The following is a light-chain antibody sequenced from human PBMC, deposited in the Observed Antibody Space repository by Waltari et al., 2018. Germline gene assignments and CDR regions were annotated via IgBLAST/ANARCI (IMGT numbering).Light chain of an antibody. CDR2: GVT. Sequence: GSPGQSLTISCTGTSSDVGGYHYVSWYQQHPGGAPRLMIYGVTNRPSGVSIRFSGSKSGNTASLTISGLQPEDEAYYYCSSYTTSDTLIFAGGTKLTVL. V-gene: IGLV2-14*03. J-gene: IGLJ2*01. CDR1: SSDVGGYHY. CDR3: SSYTTSDTLI.